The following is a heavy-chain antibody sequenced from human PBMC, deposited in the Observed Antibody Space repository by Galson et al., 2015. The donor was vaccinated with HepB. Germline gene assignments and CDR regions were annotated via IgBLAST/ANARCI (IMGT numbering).Heavy chain of an antibody. CDR2: ISGSGGST. J-gene: IGHJ4*02. CDR1: GFTFSSYA. V-gene: IGHV3-23*01. Sequence: SLRLSCAASGFTFSSYAMSWVRQAPGKGLEWVSAISGSGGSTYYADSVKGRFTISRDDSMDTLYLQMNSLRAEDTAVYHCARDLSLGSLESWGQGTLVTVSS. D-gene: IGHD3-16*02. CDR3: ARDLSLGSLES.